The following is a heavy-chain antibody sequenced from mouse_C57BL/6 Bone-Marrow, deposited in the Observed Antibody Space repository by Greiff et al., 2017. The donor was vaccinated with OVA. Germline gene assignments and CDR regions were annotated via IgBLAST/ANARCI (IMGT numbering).Heavy chain of an antibody. V-gene: IGHV1-5*01. CDR1: GYTFTSYW. J-gene: IGHJ3*01. CDR3: AKVGYSNCVRPAWFAY. D-gene: IGHD2-5*01. CDR2: IYPGNSDT. Sequence: EVQLQQSGTVLARPGASVKMSCKTSGYTFTSYWMHWVKQRPGQGLEWIGAIYPGNSDTSYNQKFKGKAKLTAVTSASTTYMELSSLTNEDSAVYYCAKVGYSNCVRPAWFAYWGQGTLVTVSA.